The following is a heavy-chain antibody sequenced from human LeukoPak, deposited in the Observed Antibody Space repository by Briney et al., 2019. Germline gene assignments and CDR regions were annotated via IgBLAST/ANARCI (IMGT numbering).Heavy chain of an antibody. CDR3: VRDRTAAAGEFDY. V-gene: IGHV3-74*03. CDR2: IDSGGSRT. CDR1: EFTFSSYW. J-gene: IGHJ4*02. Sequence: GGSLRLSCVAAEFTFSSYWMHWVRQAPGKGLVRVSRIDSGGSRTKYADSVKGRFTISRDYAENTLYLQLNSLRADDTAVYYCVRDRTAAAGEFDYWGQGTLVTVSS. D-gene: IGHD6-13*01.